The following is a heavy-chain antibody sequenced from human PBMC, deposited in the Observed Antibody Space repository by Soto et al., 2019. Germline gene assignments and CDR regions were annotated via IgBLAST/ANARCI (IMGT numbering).Heavy chain of an antibody. D-gene: IGHD3-10*01. V-gene: IGHV1-18*01. CDR1: GYTFTSYG. J-gene: IGHJ4*02. CDR3: AREMVRGVGSDY. CDR2: LSTYNGNT. Sequence: QVQLVQSGAEVKKPGASVKVSCKASGYTFTSYGISWVRQAPGQGLDRMGWLSTYNGNTKYAQKLPGRVTTATNTSTSTAYMELRSLRSDDTAVFYCAREMVRGVGSDYWGQGTLVTVSS.